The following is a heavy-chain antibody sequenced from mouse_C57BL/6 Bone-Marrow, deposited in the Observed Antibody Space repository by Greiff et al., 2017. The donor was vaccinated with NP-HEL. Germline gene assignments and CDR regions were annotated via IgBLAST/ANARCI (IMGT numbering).Heavy chain of an antibody. CDR3: ARVSVRFDY. Sequence: EVKLMESGGGLVKPGGSLKLSCAASGFTFSSYAMSWVRQTPEKRLEWVATISDGGSYTYYPDNVKGRFTISRDNAKNNLYLQMSHLKSEDTAMYYCARVSVRFDYWGQGTTLTVSS. J-gene: IGHJ2*01. D-gene: IGHD6-2*01. CDR1: GFTFSSYA. CDR2: ISDGGSYT. V-gene: IGHV5-4*03.